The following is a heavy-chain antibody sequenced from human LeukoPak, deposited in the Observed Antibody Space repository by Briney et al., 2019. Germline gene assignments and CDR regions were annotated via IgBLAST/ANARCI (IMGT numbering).Heavy chain of an antibody. Sequence: GESLKISCKGSGYSFSSYWIDRVRQMPGKGLEWMGSIYPGDSDTRYSPSFQGQVTMSADKSISTAYLQWSSLKASDTAMYYCARHGVRGVTRAWFDPWGQGTLVTVSS. CDR3: ARHGVRGVTRAWFDP. D-gene: IGHD3-10*01. V-gene: IGHV5-51*01. CDR1: GYSFSSYW. J-gene: IGHJ5*02. CDR2: IYPGDSDT.